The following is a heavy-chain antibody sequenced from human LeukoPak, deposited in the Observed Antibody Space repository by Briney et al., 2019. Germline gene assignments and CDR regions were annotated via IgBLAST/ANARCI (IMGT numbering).Heavy chain of an antibody. CDR2: ISYDGSNK. CDR1: GFTFSSYG. V-gene: IGHV3-30*18. CDR3: AKDFEGRDYYMDV. J-gene: IGHJ6*03. Sequence: GGSLRLSCAASGFTFSSYGMHWVRQAPGKGLEWVAVISYDGSNKYYADSVKGRFTISRDNSKNTLYLQMNSLRAEDTAVYYCAKDFEGRDYYMDVWGKGTTVTVSS. D-gene: IGHD2-21*01.